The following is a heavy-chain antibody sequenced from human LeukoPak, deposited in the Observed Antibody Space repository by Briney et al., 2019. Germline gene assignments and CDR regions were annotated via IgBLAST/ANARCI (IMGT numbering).Heavy chain of an antibody. V-gene: IGHV4-39*01. CDR3: ARHIRDYGDYPLDP. D-gene: IGHD4-17*01. Sequence: SETLSLTCTVSGGSITIDSYCWGWIRQPPGKGLEWIGHIYYGGSIYYNPSLKSRVTISVDTSKNQFSLKLSSVTAADTAVFYCARHIRDYGDYPLDPWGQGTLVTVSS. J-gene: IGHJ5*02. CDR2: IYYGGSI. CDR1: GGSITIDSYC.